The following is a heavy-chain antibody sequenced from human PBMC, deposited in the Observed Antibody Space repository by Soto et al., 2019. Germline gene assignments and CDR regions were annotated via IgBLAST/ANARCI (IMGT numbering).Heavy chain of an antibody. CDR1: GYSFTSYW. CDR2: IYPGDSDT. D-gene: IGHD3-9*01. CDR3: ARQVSYSYSGSYRIFSY. J-gene: IGHJ4*02. V-gene: IGHV5-51*01. Sequence: PGESLKISCKGSGYSFTSYWIGWVRQMPGKGLEWMGIIYPGDSDTRYSPSFQGQVTIPADKSISTAYLQWSSLKASDTAMYYCARQVSYSYSGSYRIFSYCGQGSLVTVSS.